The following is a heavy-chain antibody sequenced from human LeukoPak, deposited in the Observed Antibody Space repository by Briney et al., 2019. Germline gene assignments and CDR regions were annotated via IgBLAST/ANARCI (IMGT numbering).Heavy chain of an antibody. J-gene: IGHJ4*02. Sequence: PGGSLRLSCEASGFTFSAYAMTWVRQAPGKGLEWVSSIGSDNKPHYSESVKGRLAISRDNAKNSLYLQMNSLRAEDTALYYCARESDSSGYYLLDYWGQGTLVTVSS. D-gene: IGHD3-22*01. V-gene: IGHV3-69-1*01. CDR1: GFTFSAYA. CDR2: IGSDNKP. CDR3: ARESDSSGYYLLDY.